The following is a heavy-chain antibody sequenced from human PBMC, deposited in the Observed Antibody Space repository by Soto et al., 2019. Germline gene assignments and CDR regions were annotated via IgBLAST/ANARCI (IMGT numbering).Heavy chain of an antibody. CDR1: GVSISSDNW. CDR3: ARDQGSCPGD. J-gene: IGHJ4*02. V-gene: IGHV4-4*02. D-gene: IGHD2-2*01. Sequence: QVQLQESGPGLVRPSGTVSLTCAVSGVSISSDNWWSWVRQPPGKALEWIGEIHHSGSTNYNPSLKSRGTMSVVPSKDLFSLTLNSVTAADTAFYYCARDQGSCPGDWGQGTLVSVSS. CDR2: IHHSGST.